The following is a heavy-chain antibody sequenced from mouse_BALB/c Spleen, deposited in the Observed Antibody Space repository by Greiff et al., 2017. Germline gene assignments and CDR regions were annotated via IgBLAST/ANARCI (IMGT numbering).Heavy chain of an antibody. CDR2: INPYNDGT. V-gene: IGHV1-14*01. CDR1: GYTFTSYV. J-gene: IGHJ4*01. Sequence: EVQLKESGPELVKPGASVKMSCKASGYTFTSYVMHWVKQKPGQGLEWIGYINPYNDGTKYNEKFKGKATLTSDKSSSTAYMELSSLTSEDSAVYYCARGIPRLDYYAMDYWGQGTSVTVSS. CDR3: ARGIPRLDYYAMDY.